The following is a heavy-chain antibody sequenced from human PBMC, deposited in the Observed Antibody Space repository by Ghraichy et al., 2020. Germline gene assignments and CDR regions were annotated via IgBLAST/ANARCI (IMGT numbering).Heavy chain of an antibody. CDR2: ISSSSSYI. D-gene: IGHD3-10*01. Sequence: GESLNISCAASGFTFSSYSMNWVRQAPGKGLEWVSSISSSSSYIYYADSVKGRFTISRDNAKNSLYLQMNSLRAEDTAVYYCARDRDYYGSGSYIDYWGQGTLVTVSS. CDR1: GFTFSSYS. J-gene: IGHJ4*02. V-gene: IGHV3-21*01. CDR3: ARDRDYYGSGSYIDY.